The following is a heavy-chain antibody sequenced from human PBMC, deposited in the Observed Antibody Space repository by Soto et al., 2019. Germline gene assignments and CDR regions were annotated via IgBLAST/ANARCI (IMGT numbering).Heavy chain of an antibody. CDR1: GFSLSTRGMG. Sequence: SGPTLVNPTQTLTLTCTFSGFSLSTRGMGVSWIRQPPGKALEWLARIDWDDDKYYSTSLKTRLTISKDTSKNQVVLTMTNLDPVDTATYYCARMALYDSGGYYLFYFDYWGPGTPVTVSS. J-gene: IGHJ4*02. CDR2: IDWDDDK. V-gene: IGHV2-70*11. CDR3: ARMALYDSGGYYLFYFDY. D-gene: IGHD3-22*01.